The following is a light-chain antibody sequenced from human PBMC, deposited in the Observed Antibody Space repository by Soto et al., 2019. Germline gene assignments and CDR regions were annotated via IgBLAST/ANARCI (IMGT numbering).Light chain of an antibody. CDR1: QSVSSY. J-gene: IGKJ4*01. CDR3: QQRLT. CDR2: DAS. Sequence: EIVLTQSPATLSLSPGERATLSCRASQSVSSYLAWYQHKPGQAPRLLIYDASSRATGIPARFSGSGSGTDFTLTISSLEPEDFAVYYCQQRLTFGGGTKVEIK. V-gene: IGKV3-11*01.